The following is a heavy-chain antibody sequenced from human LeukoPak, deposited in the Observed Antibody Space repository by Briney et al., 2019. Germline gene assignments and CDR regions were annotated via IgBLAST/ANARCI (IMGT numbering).Heavy chain of an antibody. CDR1: GFTFSHYY. D-gene: IGHD3-3*01. CDR3: ARDRLRIFGVVTYMFDY. V-gene: IGHV3-11*01. Sequence: GGSLRLSCAASGFTFSHYYMSWIRQAPGKGQNWVSYISSSGSTIYYADSVKGRFTISRDNAKNSLYLQMNSLRAEDTAVYYCARDRLRIFGVVTYMFDYWGQGTLVTVSS. CDR2: ISSSGSTI. J-gene: IGHJ4*02.